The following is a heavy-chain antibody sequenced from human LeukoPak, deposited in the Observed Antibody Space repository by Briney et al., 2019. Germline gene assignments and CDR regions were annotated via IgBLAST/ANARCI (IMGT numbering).Heavy chain of an antibody. CDR3: STTMVVTPRSDY. CDR1: GFTFSSYA. D-gene: IGHD4-23*01. J-gene: IGHJ4*02. CDR2: ISGTGGST. Sequence: PGGSLRLSCAASGFTFSSYAMSWVRQAPGKGLEWVSAISGTGGSTYYADSVKGRFTISRDNFKNTLYLQMNSLRAEDTAVYYCSTTMVVTPRSDYWGQGTLVTVSS. V-gene: IGHV3-23*01.